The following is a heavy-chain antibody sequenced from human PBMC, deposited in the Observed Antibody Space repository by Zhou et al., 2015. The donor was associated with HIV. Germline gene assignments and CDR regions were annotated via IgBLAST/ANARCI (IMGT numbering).Heavy chain of an antibody. Sequence: QVQLIQSGGEMKPPGESVRLFCASSTFTFNDFYVHWVRRAPGRGLEWMGMVSSYDLTTTYAQKFRGRITSTKDSSSDTIYMLMTNLRSDDTALYFCVIGGDQYFESWGPGSLVTV. J-gene: IGHJ5*01. D-gene: IGHD3-10*01. CDR2: VSSYDLTT. CDR1: TFTFNDFY. CDR3: VIGGDQYFES. V-gene: IGHV1-46*02.